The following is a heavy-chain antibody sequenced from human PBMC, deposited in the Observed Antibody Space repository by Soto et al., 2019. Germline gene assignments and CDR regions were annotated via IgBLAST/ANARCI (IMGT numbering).Heavy chain of an antibody. V-gene: IGHV3-30-3*01. D-gene: IGHD5-12*01. CDR1: GFTFSSYA. Sequence: QVQLVESGGGVVQPGRSLRLSCAASGFTFSSYAMHWVRQAPGTGLEWVAVISYEGSNKYYADYVKGRFTISRDNSKNTLYLQMNSLRTEDTAVYDGARVLGGMATGPFDYWGQGALVTVSS. CDR3: ARVLGGMATGPFDY. CDR2: ISYEGSNK. J-gene: IGHJ4*02.